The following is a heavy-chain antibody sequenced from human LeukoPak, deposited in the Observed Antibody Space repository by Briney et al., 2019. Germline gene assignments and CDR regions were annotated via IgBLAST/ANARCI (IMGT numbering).Heavy chain of an antibody. J-gene: IGHJ4*02. CDR3: ARSSGESGFFDY. V-gene: IGHV4-30-4*01. D-gene: IGHD6-19*01. Sequence: SQTLSLTCTVSGGSISNGDYYWSWIRQPPGKGLEWIGYIYYSGSTYYNPSLKSRVTISVDTSKNQFSLKLSSVTAADTAVYYCARSSGESGFFDYWGQGTLVTVSS. CDR2: IYYSGST. CDR1: GGSISNGDYY.